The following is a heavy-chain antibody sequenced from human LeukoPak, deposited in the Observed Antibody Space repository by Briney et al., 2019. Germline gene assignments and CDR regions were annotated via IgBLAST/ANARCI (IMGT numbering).Heavy chain of an antibody. D-gene: IGHD6-19*01. CDR2: IIPIFGTA. CDR3: ARDEIAVADL. Sequence: GASVKVSCKASGGTFSSYAVSWVRQAPGQGLEWMGGIIPIFGTANYAQKFQGRVTITADKSTSTAYMELSSLRSEDTAVYYCARDEIAVADLWGQGTMVTVSS. V-gene: IGHV1-69*06. J-gene: IGHJ3*01. CDR1: GGTFSSYA.